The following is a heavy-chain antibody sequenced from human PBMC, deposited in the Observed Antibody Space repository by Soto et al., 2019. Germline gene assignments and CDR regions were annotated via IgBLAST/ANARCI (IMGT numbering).Heavy chain of an antibody. V-gene: IGHV3-48*02. J-gene: IGHJ4*02. Sequence: EVPLVESGGGLVQPEGSLRLSCAASGFTFSTYGMNWVRQAPGKGLEWVSYISESSSSIYYADSVKGRFTISRDNAKNSLYLQMSSLRDEDTAMYFCVRDPDGITDFDYWGQGTQVTVSS. CDR1: GFTFSTYG. CDR2: ISESSSSI. D-gene: IGHD1-1*01. CDR3: VRDPDGITDFDY.